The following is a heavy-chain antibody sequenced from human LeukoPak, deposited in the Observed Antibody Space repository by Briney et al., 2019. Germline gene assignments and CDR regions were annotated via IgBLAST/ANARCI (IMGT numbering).Heavy chain of an antibody. CDR1: GYTFTGYY. V-gene: IGHV1-2*02. J-gene: IGHJ6*02. Sequence: GASVKVSCKASGYTFTGYYMHWVRQAPGQGLEWMGWINPNSGGTNYAQEFQGRVTMTRDTSISTAYMELSRLRSDDTAVYYCARVPYGDYYSGMDVWGQGTTVTVSS. CDR2: INPNSGGT. CDR3: ARVPYGDYYSGMDV. D-gene: IGHD4-17*01.